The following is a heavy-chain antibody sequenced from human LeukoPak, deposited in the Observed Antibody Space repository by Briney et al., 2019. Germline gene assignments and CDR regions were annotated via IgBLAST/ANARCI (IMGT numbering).Heavy chain of an antibody. CDR1: GFTFSDYY. D-gene: IGHD3-22*01. CDR2: ISSSGSTI. V-gene: IGHV3-11*01. CDR3: ASYYYDSSGYWYFDY. Sequence: GGSLRLSCAASGFTFSDYYMSWIRQAPGKGLEWVSYISSSGSTIYYADSVKGRFTISRDNAKNSLYLQMNSLRAEDTAAYYCASYYYDSSGYWYFDYWGQGTLVTVSS. J-gene: IGHJ4*02.